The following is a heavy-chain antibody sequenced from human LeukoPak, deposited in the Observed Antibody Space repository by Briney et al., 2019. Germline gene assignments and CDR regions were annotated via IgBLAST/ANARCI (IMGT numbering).Heavy chain of an antibody. J-gene: IGHJ2*01. V-gene: IGHV3-11*01. D-gene: IGHD2-15*01. CDR2: ISSRGTAI. Sequence: GGSLRLSCAASGFTFSDYYMTWIRQAPGKGLEWLSYISSRGTAIYYADSVKGRFTISRDNAKNSLYLQMNSLRAEDTALYYCAKDHGGIFYWYFDLWGRGTLVTVSS. CDR1: GFTFSDYY. CDR3: AKDHGGIFYWYFDL.